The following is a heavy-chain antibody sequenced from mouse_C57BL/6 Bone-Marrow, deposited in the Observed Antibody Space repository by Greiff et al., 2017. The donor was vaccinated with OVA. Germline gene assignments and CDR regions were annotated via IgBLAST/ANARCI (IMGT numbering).Heavy chain of an antibody. CDR2: IYPGDGDT. V-gene: IGHV1-80*01. CDR1: GYTFSTYW. CDR3: ACGAY. Sequence: VKLVESGAELVKPGASVKISCKASGYTFSTYWMNWVKQRPGKGLEWIGQIYPGDGDTNYNGKFKGKATLTADKSSSTAYMQLSSLTSADSAVYFCACGAYWGQGTLVTVSS. J-gene: IGHJ3*01.